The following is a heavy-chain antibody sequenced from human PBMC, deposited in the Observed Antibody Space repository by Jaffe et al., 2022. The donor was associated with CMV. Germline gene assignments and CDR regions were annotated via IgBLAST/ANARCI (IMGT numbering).Heavy chain of an antibody. CDR3: ASPQKSGPGYFDWLLSVGYYMDV. Sequence: EVQLVESGGGLVQPGGSLRLSCAASGFTFSSYAMSWVRQAPGKGLEWVSAISGSGGSTYYADSVKGRFTISRDNSKNTLYLQMNSLRAEDTAVYYCASPQKSGPGYFDWLLSVGYYMDVWGKGTTVTVSS. CDR1: GFTFSSYA. J-gene: IGHJ6*03. CDR2: ISGSGGST. V-gene: IGHV3-23*04. D-gene: IGHD3-9*01.